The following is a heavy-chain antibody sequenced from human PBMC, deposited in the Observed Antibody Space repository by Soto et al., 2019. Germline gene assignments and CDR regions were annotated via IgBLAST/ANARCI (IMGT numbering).Heavy chain of an antibody. D-gene: IGHD3-10*01. J-gene: IGHJ5*02. V-gene: IGHV4-31*03. CDR2: IYYSGST. Sequence: PSETLSLTCTVSGGSISSGGYYWSWIRQHPGKGLEWIGYIYYSGSTYYNPSLKSRVTISVDTSKNQFSLRLTSVTAADTAVYYCVREKDYYGAGSNRWFDPWGQGTLVTVSS. CDR1: GGSISSGGYY. CDR3: VREKDYYGAGSNRWFDP.